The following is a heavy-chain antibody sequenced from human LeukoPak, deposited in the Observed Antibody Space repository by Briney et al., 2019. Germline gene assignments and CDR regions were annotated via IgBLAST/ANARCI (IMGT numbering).Heavy chain of an antibody. D-gene: IGHD2-2*01. V-gene: IGHV4-38-2*01. CDR2: IYHSGST. J-gene: IGHJ4*02. CDR3: ARQYCSSTSCPFGY. Sequence: PSETLSLTCAVSGYSISSGYYWGWIRQPPGKGLEWIGSIYHSGSTYYNPSLKSRVTISVDTSKNQFSLKLSSVTAADTAAYYCARQYCSSTSCPFGYWGQGTLVTVSS. CDR1: GYSISSGYY.